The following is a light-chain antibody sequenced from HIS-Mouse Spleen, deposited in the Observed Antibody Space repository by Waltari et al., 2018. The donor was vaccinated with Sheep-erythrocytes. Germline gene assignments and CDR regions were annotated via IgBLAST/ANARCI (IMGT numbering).Light chain of an antibody. Sequence: SYVLTQPPSVSVAPGQTARITCGGNNIGSKSVHWYQQKPGQAPVLVVYDDSDRPSGCPERVSGSNSGNTATLTISRVEAGDEADYYGQVWDSSSDHVVFGGGTKLTVL. CDR2: DDS. CDR3: QVWDSSSDHVV. CDR1: NIGSKS. J-gene: IGLJ2*01. V-gene: IGLV3-21*02.